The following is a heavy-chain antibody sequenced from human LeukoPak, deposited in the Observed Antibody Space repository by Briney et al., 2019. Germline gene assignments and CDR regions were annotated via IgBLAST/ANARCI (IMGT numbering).Heavy chain of an antibody. CDR2: INHSGST. D-gene: IGHD6-19*01. V-gene: IGHV4-34*01. J-gene: IGHJ4*02. CDR1: GGSFSGYY. Sequence: SETLSLTCAVYGGSFSGYYWSWIRQPPGKGLEWIGEINHSGSTNYNPSLKSRVTISVDTSKNQFSLKLSSVTAADTAVYYCARRVYSSGRFDYWGQGTLVTVSS. CDR3: ARRVYSSGRFDY.